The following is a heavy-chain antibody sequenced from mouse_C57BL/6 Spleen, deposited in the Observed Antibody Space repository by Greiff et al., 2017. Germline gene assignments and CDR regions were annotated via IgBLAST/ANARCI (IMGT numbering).Heavy chain of an antibody. J-gene: IGHJ4*01. CDR3: ARSQANYYAMDY. V-gene: IGHV1-53*01. CDR2: INPSNGGT. D-gene: IGHD3-2*02. Sequence: QVQLQQPGTELVKPGASVKLSCKASGYTFTSYWMHWVKQRPGQGLVWIGNINPSNGGTNYNEKFKSKATLTVDKSSSTAYMQLSSLTSEDSAVYYCARSQANYYAMDYWGQGTSVTVSS. CDR1: GYTFTSYW.